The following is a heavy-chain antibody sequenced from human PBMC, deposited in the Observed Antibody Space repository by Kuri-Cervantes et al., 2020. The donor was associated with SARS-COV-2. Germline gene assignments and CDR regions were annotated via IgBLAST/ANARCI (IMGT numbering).Heavy chain of an antibody. D-gene: IGHD1-14*01. CDR1: GFTFSSYS. Sequence: GESLKISCAASGFTFSSYSMNWVRQAPGKGLEWVSYIISSSSTIYYADSVKGRFTISRDNAKNSLYLQMNSLRAEDTAVYYCAAHVGNHGSFQHWGQGTLVTVSS. J-gene: IGHJ1*01. CDR2: IISSSSTI. V-gene: IGHV3-48*01. CDR3: AAHVGNHGSFQH.